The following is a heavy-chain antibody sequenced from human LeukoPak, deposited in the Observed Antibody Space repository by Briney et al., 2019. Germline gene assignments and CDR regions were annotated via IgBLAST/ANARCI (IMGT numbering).Heavy chain of an antibody. Sequence: PGGSLRLSCAASGFTFSDYYMSWIRQAPGRGLEWVSYISSSGSTIYYADSVKGRFTISGDNAKNSLYLQMNSLRAEDTAVYYCARDLFNLYGVTDYWGQGTLVTVSS. V-gene: IGHV3-11*01. CDR2: ISSSGSTI. CDR3: ARDLFNLYGVTDY. CDR1: GFTFSDYY. J-gene: IGHJ4*02. D-gene: IGHD4-17*01.